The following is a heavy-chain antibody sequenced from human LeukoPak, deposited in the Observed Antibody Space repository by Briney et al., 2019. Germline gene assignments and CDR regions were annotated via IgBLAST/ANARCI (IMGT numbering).Heavy chain of an antibody. J-gene: IGHJ1*01. Sequence: SETLSLTCTVSGGSIRSSYYYWGWIRQPPGKGLEWIGSIYDSGSTYYNPSLKSRVTISVDTSKNQFSLKLDSVTAADTAVYYCTRGLQHWGQGTLVTVSS. CDR3: TRGLQH. V-gene: IGHV4-39*01. CDR1: GGSIRSSYYY. CDR2: IYDSGST.